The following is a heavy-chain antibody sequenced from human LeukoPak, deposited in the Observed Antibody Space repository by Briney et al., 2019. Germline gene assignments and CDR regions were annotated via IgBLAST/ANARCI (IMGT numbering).Heavy chain of an antibody. CDR3: AREAGIAAPTWFDP. Sequence: SETLSLTCTVSGGSISSYYWSWIRQPAGKGLEWIGRIYTSGSTNYNPSLKSRVTMSVDTSKNQFSLKLSSVTAADTAVYYCAREAGIAAPTWFDPWGRGTLVTVSS. CDR1: GGSISSYY. J-gene: IGHJ5*02. CDR2: IYTSGST. V-gene: IGHV4-4*07. D-gene: IGHD6-13*01.